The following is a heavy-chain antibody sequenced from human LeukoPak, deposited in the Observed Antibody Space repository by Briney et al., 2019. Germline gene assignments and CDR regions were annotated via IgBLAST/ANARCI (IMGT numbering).Heavy chain of an antibody. D-gene: IGHD2-2*01. CDR1: GRSFSGYY. Sequence: SETLSLTCAVYGRSFSGYYWSWIRQPPGKGLEWIGEINHSGSTNYNPSLKSRVTISVDTSKNQFSLKLSSVTAADTAVYYCARGNRYCSSTSCYSNWFDPWGQGTLVTVSS. CDR2: INHSGST. V-gene: IGHV4-34*01. CDR3: ARGNRYCSSTSCYSNWFDP. J-gene: IGHJ5*02.